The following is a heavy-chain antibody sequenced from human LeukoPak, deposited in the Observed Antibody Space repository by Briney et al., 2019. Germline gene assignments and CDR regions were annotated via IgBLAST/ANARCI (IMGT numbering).Heavy chain of an antibody. CDR3: AKDPYYGSNGYPVYLVY. V-gene: IGHV3-30*02. Sequence: GGSLRLSCAAAGFTFRSYGMHWDRQAPGKGLEWVAFIRYDGSDTYSAGSVKCRFTISRDNSKNTLYLQMISLTAEDTAVYYCAKDPYYGSNGYPVYLVYWRQGIQVTVSS. D-gene: IGHD3-22*01. CDR2: IRYDGSDT. J-gene: IGHJ4*02. CDR1: GFTFRSYG.